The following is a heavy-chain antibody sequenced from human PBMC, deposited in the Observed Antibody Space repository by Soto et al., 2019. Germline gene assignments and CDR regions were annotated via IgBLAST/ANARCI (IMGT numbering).Heavy chain of an antibody. D-gene: IGHD3-10*01. CDR1: GGSISSYY. CDR2: IYYSGST. V-gene: IGHV4-59*01. CDR3: ASRTNGSGSYYRLDYYYGMDV. J-gene: IGHJ6*02. Sequence: SETLSLTCTVSGGSISSYYWRWIRRPPGKRLEWIGYIYYSGSTNYNPSLKSRVNISVDTSKNQFSLKLSSVTAADTAVYYCASRTNGSGSYYRLDYYYGMDVWGQGTTVTVS.